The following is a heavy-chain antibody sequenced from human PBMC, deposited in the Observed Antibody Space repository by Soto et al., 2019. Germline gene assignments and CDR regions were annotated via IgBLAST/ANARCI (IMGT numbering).Heavy chain of an antibody. J-gene: IGHJ4*02. CDR3: ARATIFGVVINDY. CDR1: GFTFSSYA. D-gene: IGHD3-3*01. V-gene: IGHV3-23*01. Sequence: GGSLRLSCAASGFTFSSYAMSWVRQAPGKGLEWVSAISGSGGSTYYADSVKGRFTISRDNSKNTLYLQMNSLRSEDTAVFYGARATIFGVVINDYWGQGTLVTVSS. CDR2: ISGSGGST.